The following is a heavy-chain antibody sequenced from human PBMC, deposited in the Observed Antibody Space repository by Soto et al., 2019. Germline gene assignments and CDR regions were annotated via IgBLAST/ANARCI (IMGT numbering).Heavy chain of an antibody. D-gene: IGHD6-19*01. CDR1: GFTFSRYS. CDR2: ISSSSSYI. Sequence: GGSLRLFCAASGFTFSRYSTNWVRQAPGKGLEWVSSISSSSSYIYYADSVKGRFTISKDNAKNSLYLQMNSLRAEDTAVYYCARDGLSVAGKTYYCYGMDVWGQGTTVTVSS. CDR3: ARDGLSVAGKTYYCYGMDV. V-gene: IGHV3-21*01. J-gene: IGHJ6*02.